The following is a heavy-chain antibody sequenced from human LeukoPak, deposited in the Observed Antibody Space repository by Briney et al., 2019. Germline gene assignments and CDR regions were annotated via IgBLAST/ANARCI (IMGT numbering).Heavy chain of an antibody. V-gene: IGHV1-69*01. D-gene: IGHD3-3*01. CDR3: ARRLRFLEWSTSTYYYYYGMDV. CDR2: IIPIFGTA. Sequence: SVKVSCKASGGTFSSYGINWVRQAPGQGLEWMGGIIPIFGTANYAQKFQGRVTITADESTSTAYMELSSLRSEDTAVYYCARRLRFLEWSTSTYYYYYGMDVWGQGTTVTVSS. CDR1: GGTFSSYG. J-gene: IGHJ6*02.